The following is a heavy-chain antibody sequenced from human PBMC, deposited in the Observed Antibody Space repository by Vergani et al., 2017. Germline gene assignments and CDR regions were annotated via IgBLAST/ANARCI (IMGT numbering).Heavy chain of an antibody. J-gene: IGHJ6*02. CDR1: GFTFSSCA. D-gene: IGHD2-2*01. V-gene: IGHV3-23*01. CDR2: ISGSGGNT. CDR3: AKGVYCSSTSCYEGRGYYYGMGV. Sequence: ELQLLESGGGLVQPGGSLRLSCAASGFTFSSCAMSWVRQVPGKGLEWVSGISGSGGNTYYANSVKGRFTISRDNSKNTLYLQMNSLRADDTAVYYCAKGVYCSSTSCYEGRGYYYGMGVWGQGTTVTFSS.